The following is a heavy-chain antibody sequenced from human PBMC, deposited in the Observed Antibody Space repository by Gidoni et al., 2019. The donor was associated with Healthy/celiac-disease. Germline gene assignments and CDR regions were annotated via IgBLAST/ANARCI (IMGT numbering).Heavy chain of an antibody. CDR1: GFTFSSYG. D-gene: IGHD2-21*01. CDR2: RWYDGSNK. Sequence: QVQLVESGGGVVQPGRSLRLSCAASGFTFSSYGMHWVRQAPGKGLEWVAVRWYDGSNKYYADSVKGRFTISRDNSKNTLYLQMNSLRAEDTAVYYCARGLGAYCGGDCYSGGFDYWGQGTLVTVSS. J-gene: IGHJ4*02. CDR3: ARGLGAYCGGDCYSGGFDY. V-gene: IGHV3-33*01.